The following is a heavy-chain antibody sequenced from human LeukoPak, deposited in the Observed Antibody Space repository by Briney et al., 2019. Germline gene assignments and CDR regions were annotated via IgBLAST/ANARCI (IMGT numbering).Heavy chain of an antibody. CDR2: XNSDGSST. D-gene: IGHD6-19*01. Sequence: SLRLSCAASGFTFSSYWMHWVRHAPGKGLVWVSXXNSDGSSTSYADSVKGRFTISRDNAKNTLYLQMNSLRAEDTAVYYCARARSSGWYQYYFDYWGQGTLVTVSS. CDR3: ARARSSGWYQYYFDY. J-gene: IGHJ4*02. CDR1: GFTFSSYW. V-gene: IGHV3-74*01.